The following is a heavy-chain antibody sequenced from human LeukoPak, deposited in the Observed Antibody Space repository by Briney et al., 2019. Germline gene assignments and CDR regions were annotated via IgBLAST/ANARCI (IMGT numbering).Heavy chain of an antibody. V-gene: IGHV4-61*01. CDR1: GGSVSSGSHY. J-gene: IGHJ3*02. Sequence: SETLSLTCTVSGGSVSSGSHYWSWIRQPPGKGLEWLGYIYYSGSTNYNPSLKSRVTISVDTSKNQFSLKLSSVTAADTAVYYCARDMTPNDAFDIWGQGTKVTVSS. CDR3: ARDMTPNDAFDI. CDR2: IYYSGST.